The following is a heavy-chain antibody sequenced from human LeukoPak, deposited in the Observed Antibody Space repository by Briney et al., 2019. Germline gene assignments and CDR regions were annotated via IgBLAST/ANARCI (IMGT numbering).Heavy chain of an antibody. Sequence: GGSLRLSCAASGFTFSSYSMNWVRQAPGKGLEWVSYISSSSTTYYADSVKGRFTISRDNAKNSLYLQMNSLRAEDTAVYYCARDRQYYDFWSGYTFDYWGQGTLVTVSS. CDR3: ARDRQYYDFWSGYTFDY. D-gene: IGHD3-3*01. CDR1: GFTFSSYS. V-gene: IGHV3-48*01. CDR2: ISSSSTT. J-gene: IGHJ4*02.